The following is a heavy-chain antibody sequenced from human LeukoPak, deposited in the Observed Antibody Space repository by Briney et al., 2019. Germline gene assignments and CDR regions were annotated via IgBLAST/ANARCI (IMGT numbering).Heavy chain of an antibody. CDR2: TYYRSKWYN. CDR1: GDSVSSNSAA. V-gene: IGHV6-1*01. D-gene: IGHD2-2*01. Sequence: SQTLSLTCAISGDSVSSNSAAWNWIRPFPSLGLVWLGRTYYRSKWYNDYAVSVKSRITINPDTSKNQFSLQLNSVTPEDTAVYYCAREIVVVPAAIRAYYYYMDVWGKGTTVTVSS. J-gene: IGHJ6*03. CDR3: AREIVVVPAAIRAYYYYMDV.